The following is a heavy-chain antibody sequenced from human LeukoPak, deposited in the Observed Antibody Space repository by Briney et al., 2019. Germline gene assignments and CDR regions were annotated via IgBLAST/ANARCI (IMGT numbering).Heavy chain of an antibody. CDR1: GFTFSSYW. V-gene: IGHV3-74*01. D-gene: IGHD3-3*01. J-gene: IGHJ4*02. CDR2: INTDGSST. Sequence: PGGSLRLSCAASGFTFSSYWMHWVRQAPGKGLVWVSRINTDGSSTSYADSVKGRFTISRDNAKNSLYLQMNSLRAEDTAVYYCARVPGKYYDFWSGYVYWGQGTLVTVSS. CDR3: ARVPGKYYDFWSGYVY.